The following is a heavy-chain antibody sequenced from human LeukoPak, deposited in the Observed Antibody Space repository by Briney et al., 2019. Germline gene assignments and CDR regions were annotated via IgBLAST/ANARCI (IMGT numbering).Heavy chain of an antibody. Sequence: ASVKVSCKASGYTFTGYYMHWVRQAPGQGLEWMGWINPNSGGTNYAQKFQGRVTMTRDTSISTAYMELSRLRSDDTAVYYCARDLAVAGNIAFDIWGQGTMVTVSS. CDR2: INPNSGGT. J-gene: IGHJ3*02. CDR3: ARDLAVAGNIAFDI. CDR1: GYTFTGYY. D-gene: IGHD6-19*01. V-gene: IGHV1-2*02.